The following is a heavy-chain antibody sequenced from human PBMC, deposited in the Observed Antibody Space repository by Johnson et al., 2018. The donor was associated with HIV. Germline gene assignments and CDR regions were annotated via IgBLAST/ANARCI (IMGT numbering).Heavy chain of an antibody. D-gene: IGHD3-22*01. CDR3: ARGTYYYDTSGYLTRPRAFDV. CDR2: IKSDGSST. CDR1: GFPFDDFA. V-gene: IGHV3-9*01. J-gene: IGHJ3*01. Sequence: VQLVESGGGLVQPGRSLRLSCVASGFPFDDFAMHWVRLPPGKGLVWVSRIKSDGSSTAYADSVKDRFTISRDNAKNAVYLQMNSLRVEDTALYYCARGTYYYDTSGYLTRPRAFDVWGQGTTVTVSS.